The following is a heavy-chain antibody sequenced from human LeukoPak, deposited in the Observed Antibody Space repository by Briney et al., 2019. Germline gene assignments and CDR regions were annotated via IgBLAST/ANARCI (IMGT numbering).Heavy chain of an antibody. CDR1: GGSISSYY. CDR2: IYYSGST. CDR3: ARDRYYYGSGSYRHYYCGMDV. D-gene: IGHD3-10*01. Sequence: SETLSLTCTVSGGSISSYYWSWIRQPPGKGLEWIGYIYYSGSTNYNPSLKSRVTISVDTSKNQFSLKLSSVTAADTAVYYCARDRYYYGSGSYRHYYCGMDVWGKGTTVTVSS. J-gene: IGHJ6*04. V-gene: IGHV4-59*01.